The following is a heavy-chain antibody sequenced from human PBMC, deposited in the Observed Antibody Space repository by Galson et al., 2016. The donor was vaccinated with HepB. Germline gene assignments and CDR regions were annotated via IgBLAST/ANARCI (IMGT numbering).Heavy chain of an antibody. Sequence: SLRLSCAASGFSFNAYSMNWVRQAPGKGLEWISYISGSGTTILYADSVRGRITISRNNANNSVSLLMKSLRVEDTAVYYWARGILEPTALPHCFDNWGRGSLVTVAS. J-gene: IGHJ4*02. V-gene: IGHV3-48*04. CDR1: GFSFNAYS. CDR3: ARGILEPTALPHCFDN. CDR2: ISGSGTTI. D-gene: IGHD2-21*02.